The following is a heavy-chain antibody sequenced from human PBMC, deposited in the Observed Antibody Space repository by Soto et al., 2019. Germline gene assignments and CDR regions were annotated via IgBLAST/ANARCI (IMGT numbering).Heavy chain of an antibody. J-gene: IGHJ6*02. CDR2: ISSSGSTI. D-gene: IGHD2-2*03. V-gene: IGHV3-11*01. CDR3: ARDLVDIVVVPAALYYYYGMDV. CDR1: GFTFSDYY. Sequence: QVQLVESGGGLVKPGGSLRLSCAASGFTFSDYYMSWIRQAPGKGLEWVSYISSSGSTIYYADSVKGRFTISRDNAKNSLDLQMNSLRAEDTAVYYCARDLVDIVVVPAALYYYYGMDVWGQGTTVTVSS.